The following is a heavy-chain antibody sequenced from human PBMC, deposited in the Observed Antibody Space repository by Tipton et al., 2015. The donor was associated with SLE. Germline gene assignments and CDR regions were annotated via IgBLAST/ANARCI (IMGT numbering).Heavy chain of an antibody. V-gene: IGHV4-4*07. Sequence: TLSLTCTVSGGSISSYYWSWIRQPAGKGLEWIGRIYTSGSTNYNPSLKSRVTMSVDTSKNQFSLKLSSVTAADTAVYYCAREGVHFYDSSGRYFDLWGRGTLVTVSS. CDR1: GGSISSYY. CDR2: IYTSGST. D-gene: IGHD3-22*01. CDR3: AREGVHFYDSSGRYFDL. J-gene: IGHJ2*01.